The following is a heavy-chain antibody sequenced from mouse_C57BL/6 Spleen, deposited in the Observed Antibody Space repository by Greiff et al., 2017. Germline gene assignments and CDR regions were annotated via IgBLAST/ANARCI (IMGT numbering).Heavy chain of an antibody. J-gene: IGHJ2*01. V-gene: IGHV1-74*01. CDR2: IHPSDSDT. D-gene: IGHD4-1*01. CDR3: AGTNWHLDY. CDR1: GYTFTSYW. Sequence: VQLQQPGAELVQPGASVKVSCKASGYTFTSYWMHWVKQRPGQGLEWIGRIHPSDSDTNYNQKFKGKATLTVDNSSSPAYMPLSSLTSEDSASDYCAGTNWHLDYWGQGTTLTVSS.